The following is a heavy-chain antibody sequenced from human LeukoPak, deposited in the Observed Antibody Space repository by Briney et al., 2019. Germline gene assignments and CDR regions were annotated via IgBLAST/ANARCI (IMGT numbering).Heavy chain of an antibody. Sequence: PSETLSLTCTVSGGSISSSSYYWGWIRQPPGKGLEWIGNIYYSGSTYYNPSLQSRVTVSVDTSKNQFSLRLTSVSAADTAVYYCVRGPYGSGISNWFDPWGQGTQVIVSS. V-gene: IGHV4-39*07. D-gene: IGHD3-10*01. CDR1: GGSISSSSYY. J-gene: IGHJ5*02. CDR2: IYYSGST. CDR3: VRGPYGSGISNWFDP.